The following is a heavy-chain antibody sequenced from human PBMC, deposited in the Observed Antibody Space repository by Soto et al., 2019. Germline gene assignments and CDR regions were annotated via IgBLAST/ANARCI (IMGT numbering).Heavy chain of an antibody. J-gene: IGHJ6*02. CDR3: ARSLWSPYFYYGLDV. Sequence: GGSLRLSCTASGFALSRYWMYWVRQAPGKGLVWVSHINSGGNITPYPDSVRGRFTISRDNSKNTLYLDMHSLTTDDTAVYFCARSLWSPYFYYGLDVWGQGTTVTVS. V-gene: IGHV3-74*01. D-gene: IGHD2-21*01. CDR1: GFALSRYW. CDR2: INSGGNIT.